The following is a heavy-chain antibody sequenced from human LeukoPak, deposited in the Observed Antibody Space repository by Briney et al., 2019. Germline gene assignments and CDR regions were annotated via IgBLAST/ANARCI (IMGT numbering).Heavy chain of an antibody. D-gene: IGHD4/OR15-4a*01. CDR1: GFTFNNAW. V-gene: IGHV3-15*01. CDR3: ATDKGARDF. CDR2: IKTKTDSGTA. Sequence: GGSLRLSCAASGFTFNNAWMSWVRQAPGKGLEWVGRIKTKTDSGTADYAAPVKGRFTISRDDSKTTLYLQMNSLKIEDTAVYFCATDKGARDFWGQGTLVTVSS. J-gene: IGHJ4*02.